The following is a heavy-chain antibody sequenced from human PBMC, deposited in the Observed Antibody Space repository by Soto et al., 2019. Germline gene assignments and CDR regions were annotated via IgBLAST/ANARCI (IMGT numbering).Heavy chain of an antibody. CDR2: IYHSGST. D-gene: IGHD6-6*01. CDR3: ARDRLVHNFGPHNYYYGMDV. CDR1: GGSISSSNW. V-gene: IGHV4-4*02. J-gene: IGHJ6*02. Sequence: SETLSLTCAVSGGSISSSNWWSWVRQPPGKGLEWIGEIYHSGSTNYNPSLKSRVTISVDKSKNQFSLKLSSVTAADTAVYYCARDRLVHNFGPHNYYYGMDVWGQGTTVTVSS.